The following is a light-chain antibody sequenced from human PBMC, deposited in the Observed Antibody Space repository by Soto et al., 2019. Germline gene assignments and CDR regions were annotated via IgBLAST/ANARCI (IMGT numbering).Light chain of an antibody. CDR2: KAS. J-gene: IGKJ1*01. Sequence: DIQMTQSPSTLSASVGDRVTITCRASQSISSWLAWYQQKPGKAPKILIYKASSLETGVPSTFSGSGSGTEFTLTISSLQPDDFASYYCQHYGSSSPWTFGQGTKVEVK. CDR1: QSISSW. V-gene: IGKV1-5*03. CDR3: QHYGSSSPWT.